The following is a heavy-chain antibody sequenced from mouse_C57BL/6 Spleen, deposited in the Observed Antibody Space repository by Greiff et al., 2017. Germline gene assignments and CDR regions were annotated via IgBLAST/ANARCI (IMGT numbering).Heavy chain of an antibody. CDR3: ARSWGYDGAYAMDY. CDR2: IDPSDSYT. CDR1: GYTFTSYW. J-gene: IGHJ4*01. Sequence: QVQLQQPGAELVMPGASVKLSCKASGYTFTSYWMHWVKQRPGQGLEWIGEIDPSDSYTNYNQKFKGKSTLTVDKSSSTAYMQLSSLTSEDSAVYYCARSWGYDGAYAMDYWGQGTSVTVSS. V-gene: IGHV1-69*01. D-gene: IGHD2-2*01.